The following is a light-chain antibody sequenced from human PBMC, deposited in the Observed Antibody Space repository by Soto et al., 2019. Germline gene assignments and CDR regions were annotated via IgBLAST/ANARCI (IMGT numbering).Light chain of an antibody. V-gene: IGKV3-20*01. Sequence: EIVFTQSPGTLYLSPGERATLSCRASQSVDSTYLAWYQQKPDQSPRLLIYGASSRATGVPDRFSGGGSGTEFTLTISRLEPEDFAVYYCQQYGGSPITFGQGTRLEI. CDR2: GAS. CDR3: QQYGGSPIT. J-gene: IGKJ5*01. CDR1: QSVDSTY.